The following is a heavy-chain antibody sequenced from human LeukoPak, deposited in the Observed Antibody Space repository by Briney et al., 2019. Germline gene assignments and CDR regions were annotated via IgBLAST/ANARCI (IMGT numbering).Heavy chain of an antibody. CDR3: ARAVGDSGHGRYFDY. V-gene: IGHV4-59*01. Sequence: SETLSLTCTVSGGSISNYWSWIRQPPGKGLEWIGNVENTGSTNYNPSLKSRVTISVDTSKNHFSLRLSSVTAADTAVYYCARAVGDSGHGRYFDYWGQGTLVTVSS. J-gene: IGHJ4*02. D-gene: IGHD5-12*01. CDR1: GGSISNY. CDR2: VENTGST.